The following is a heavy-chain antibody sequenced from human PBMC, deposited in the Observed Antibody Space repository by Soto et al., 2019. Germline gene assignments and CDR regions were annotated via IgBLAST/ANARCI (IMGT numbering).Heavy chain of an antibody. CDR1: GGSISSGGYY. J-gene: IGHJ5*02. D-gene: IGHD2-2*01. V-gene: IGHV4-31*03. CDR2: IYYSGST. Sequence: SETLSLTCTVSGGSISSGGYYWSWIRQHPGKGLEWIGYIYYSGSTYYNPSLKSRVTISVDTSKNQFSLKLSSVTAADTAVYYCAKRYCSSTSCFHNWFDPWGQGTLVTVSS. CDR3: AKRYCSSTSCFHNWFDP.